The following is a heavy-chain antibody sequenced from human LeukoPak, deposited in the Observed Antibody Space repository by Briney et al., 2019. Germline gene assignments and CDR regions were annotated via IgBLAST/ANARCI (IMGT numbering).Heavy chain of an antibody. J-gene: IGHJ6*03. Sequence: PSETLSLTCTVSGGSISSSSYYWGWIRQPPGKGLEWIGSIYYSGSTYYNPSLKSRVTISVDTSKDQFSLKLSSVTAADTAVYYCARRLSSSSRSRVYDMDVWGKGTTVTVSS. D-gene: IGHD6-6*01. CDR1: GGSISSSSYY. CDR3: ARRLSSSSRSRVYDMDV. V-gene: IGHV4-39*07. CDR2: IYYSGST.